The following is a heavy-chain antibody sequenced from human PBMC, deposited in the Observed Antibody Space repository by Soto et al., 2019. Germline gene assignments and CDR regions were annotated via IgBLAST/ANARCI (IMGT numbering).Heavy chain of an antibody. CDR2: ISYSGST. D-gene: IGHD4-4*01. CDR1: GGSVSSKNYY. V-gene: IGHV4-61*01. CDR3: ARVDAVTPSYFHGMDV. Sequence: QVQLQESGPGLVKPSETLSLTCTVSGGSVSSKNYYWSWIRHSPGKGLEWIGYISYSGSTNYSPYLESRVTISVDTSKNQFSLRLSAVIAADTAVYYCARVDAVTPSYFHGMDVWGQGTTVVVSS. J-gene: IGHJ6*02.